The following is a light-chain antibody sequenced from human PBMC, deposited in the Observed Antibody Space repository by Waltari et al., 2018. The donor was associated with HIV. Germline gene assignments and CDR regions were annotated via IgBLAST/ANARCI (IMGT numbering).Light chain of an antibody. Sequence: QSALTQPPSASGSPGQSVTISCTGTNSDIGAYDYVSWYQQHPGKAPKLIIHEVNKWPSGVRSRFSGSKSGNTASLTVSGLQDEDEAVYYCSSYGGNDDVIFGGGTKLTVL. CDR3: SSYGGNDDVI. CDR1: NSDIGAYDY. J-gene: IGLJ2*01. CDR2: EVN. V-gene: IGLV2-8*01.